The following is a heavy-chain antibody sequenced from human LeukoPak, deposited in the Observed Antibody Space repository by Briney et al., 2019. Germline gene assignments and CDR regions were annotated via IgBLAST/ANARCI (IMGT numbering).Heavy chain of an antibody. J-gene: IGHJ4*02. CDR2: IYYSGST. V-gene: IGHV4-39*01. D-gene: IGHD5-18*01. Sequence: PSETLSLTCGSISGTHYWGWIRQPPGKGLEWIGSIYYSGSTYYNPSLKSRVAISVDTSRNQISLKLSSVTAADTAVYYCARHNPGYSYGPFDYWGQGTLVTVSA. CDR3: ARHNPGYSYGPFDY. CDR1: GSISGTHY.